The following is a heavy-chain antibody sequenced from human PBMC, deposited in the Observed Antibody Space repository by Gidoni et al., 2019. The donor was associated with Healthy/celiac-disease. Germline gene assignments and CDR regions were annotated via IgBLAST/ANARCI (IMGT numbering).Heavy chain of an antibody. D-gene: IGHD3-22*01. V-gene: IGHV3-21*01. Sequence: EVQLVESGGGLVKPGGSLRLPCAPSGFTFGSYSLNWVRQAPGKGLEWVSSISSSSSYIYYADSVKGRFTISRDNAKNSLYLQMNSLRAEDTAVYYCASDPVGYYYDSSGYPFDYWGQGTLVTVSS. CDR1: GFTFGSYS. CDR3: ASDPVGYYYDSSGYPFDY. J-gene: IGHJ4*02. CDR2: ISSSSSYI.